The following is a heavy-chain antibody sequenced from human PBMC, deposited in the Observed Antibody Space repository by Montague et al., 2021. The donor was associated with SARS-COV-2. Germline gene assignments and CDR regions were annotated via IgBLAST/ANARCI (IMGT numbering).Heavy chain of an antibody. CDR2: IYYSGST. CDR3: ARATAGPAAIIMGFPRPIDAFDI. Sequence: TLSLTCTVSGGSISSGGYYWSWIRQHPGKGLEWIGYIYYSGSTYYNPSLKSRVTISVDTSKNQFSLKLSSVTAADTAVYYCARATAGPAAIIMGFPRPIDAFDIWGQGTMVTVSS. V-gene: IGHV4-31*03. CDR1: GGSISSGGYY. D-gene: IGHD2-2*01. J-gene: IGHJ3*02.